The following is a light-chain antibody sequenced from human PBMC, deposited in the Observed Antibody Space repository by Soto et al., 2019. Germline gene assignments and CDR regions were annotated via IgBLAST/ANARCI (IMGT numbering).Light chain of an antibody. J-gene: IGKJ1*01. CDR2: AAS. CDR3: LQDYNFPWT. Sequence: AIPMTQSPSSLSASVGDRVTITCRASQGIRIDLGWYQQKPGKAPKLLLYAASTLQTGVPSRFSGSGSGTDFTLTISRLQPEDFATYYCLQDYNFPWTFGQGTKVEIK. V-gene: IGKV1-6*01. CDR1: QGIRID.